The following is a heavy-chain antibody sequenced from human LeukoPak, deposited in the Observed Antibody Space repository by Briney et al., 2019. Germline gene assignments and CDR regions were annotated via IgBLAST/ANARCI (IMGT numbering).Heavy chain of an antibody. V-gene: IGHV4-59*08. CDR1: GASINNNF. CDR3: ARHRDYYDT. CDR2: IYSGGSA. Sequence: SETLCLTCTVSGASINNNFWTWIRQPPGKGLEWIGYIYSGGSAKYNPSLKSRVIISGDTSKNQISLNLTSVTAADTAVYFCARHRDYYDTWGHGTLVTVSS. D-gene: IGHD3-22*01. J-gene: IGHJ4*01.